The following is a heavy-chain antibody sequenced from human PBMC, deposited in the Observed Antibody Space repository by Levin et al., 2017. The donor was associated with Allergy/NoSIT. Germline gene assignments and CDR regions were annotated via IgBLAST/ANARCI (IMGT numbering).Heavy chain of an antibody. V-gene: IGHV4-31*03. Sequence: SETLSLTCTVSGGSISSGGYYWSWIRQHPGKGLEWIGYIYYSGSTYYNPSLKSRVTISVDTSKNQFSLKLSSVTAADTAVYYCARGPDTAMAGHWFDPWGQGTLVTVSS. CDR2: IYYSGST. CDR3: ARGPDTAMAGHWFDP. D-gene: IGHD5-18*01. CDR1: GGSISSGGYY. J-gene: IGHJ5*02.